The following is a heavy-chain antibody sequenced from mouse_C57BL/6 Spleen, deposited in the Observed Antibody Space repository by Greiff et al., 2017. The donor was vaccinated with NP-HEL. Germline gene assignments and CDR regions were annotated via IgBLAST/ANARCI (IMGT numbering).Heavy chain of an antibody. J-gene: IGHJ4*01. CDR1: GYAFTNYL. Sequence: ESGAELVRPGTSVKVSCKASGYAFTNYLIEWVKQRPGQGLEWIGVFNPGSGGTNYNEKFKGKATLTADKSSSTAYMQLSSLTSEDSAVYFCARFSNYDAMDYWGQGTSVTVSS. D-gene: IGHD2-5*01. V-gene: IGHV1-54*01. CDR2: FNPGSGGT. CDR3: ARFSNYDAMDY.